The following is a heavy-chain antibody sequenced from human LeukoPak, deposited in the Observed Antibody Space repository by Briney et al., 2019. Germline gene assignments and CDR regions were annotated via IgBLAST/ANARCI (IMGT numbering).Heavy chain of an antibody. CDR2: INHSGST. V-gene: IGHV4-34*01. J-gene: IGHJ4*02. D-gene: IGHD3-10*01. CDR1: GGSFSGYY. CDR3: ARAPPPYYYGSGSYYTFPFDY. Sequence: PSETLSLTCAVYGGSFSGYYWSWIRQPPGKGLEWIGEINHSGSTNYNPSLKSRVTISVDTSKNQFSLKLSSVTAADTAVYYCARAPPPYYYGSGSYYTFPFDYWGQGTLVTVSS.